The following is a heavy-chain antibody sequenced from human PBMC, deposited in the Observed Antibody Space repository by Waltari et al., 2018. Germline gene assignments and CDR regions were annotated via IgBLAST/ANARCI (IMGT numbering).Heavy chain of an antibody. CDR2: TRNKANSYTT. Sequence: EVQLVESGGGLVQPGGSLRLSCAASGFTFSDHYMDWVRQAPGKGLEWVGRTRNKANSYTTEYAASVKGRFTISRDDSKNSLYLQMNSLKTEDTAVYYCARIGGSYMPAFDIWGQGTMVTVSS. D-gene: IGHD1-26*01. V-gene: IGHV3-72*01. CDR3: ARIGGSYMPAFDI. J-gene: IGHJ3*02. CDR1: GFTFSDHY.